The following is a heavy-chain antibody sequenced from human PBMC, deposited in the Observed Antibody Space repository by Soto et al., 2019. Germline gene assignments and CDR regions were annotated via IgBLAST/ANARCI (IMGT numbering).Heavy chain of an antibody. V-gene: IGHV3-21*01. Sequence: EVHLVESGGGLVKPGGSLRLSCAASGITFHNYSMNWVRQAPGKGLEWVSYISSSSYYIFYADAVKGRFSISRDNAKNSLYLQMNSLRAEDTAVYYCARVGPDDYNNYYFGLDVWGQGTTVPVSS. CDR2: ISSSSYYI. J-gene: IGHJ6*02. CDR3: ARVGPDDYNNYYFGLDV. CDR1: GITFHNYS. D-gene: IGHD4-4*01.